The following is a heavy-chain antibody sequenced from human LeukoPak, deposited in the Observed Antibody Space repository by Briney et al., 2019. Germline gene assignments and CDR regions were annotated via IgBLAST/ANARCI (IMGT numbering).Heavy chain of an antibody. CDR1: GFTFSSHG. CDR3: AKDDRWLQFCC. V-gene: IGHV3-23*01. CDR2: IIPSGHTT. J-gene: IGHJ4*02. D-gene: IGHD5-24*01. Sequence: GGTLRHSCAASGFTFSSHGMNWVRQAPGKRLEWVSGIIPSGHTTYYADSVRGRFTIPRDNSRNTLYLQMNSLRAEDTAVYYCAKDDRWLQFCCWGQGTLVTVSS.